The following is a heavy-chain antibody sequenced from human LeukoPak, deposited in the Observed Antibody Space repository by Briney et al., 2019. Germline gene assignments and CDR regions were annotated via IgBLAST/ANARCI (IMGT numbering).Heavy chain of an antibody. Sequence: EGSLRLSCAASGFTFSSYGMSWVRQAPGKGLEWVSAISGSGGSTYYADSVKGRFTISRDNSKNTLYLQMNSLRAEDTAVYYCAKDDAWGRYKDWGQGTLVTVSS. J-gene: IGHJ1*01. CDR1: GFTFSSYG. D-gene: IGHD3-16*01. CDR2: ISGSGGST. CDR3: AKDDAWGRYKD. V-gene: IGHV3-23*01.